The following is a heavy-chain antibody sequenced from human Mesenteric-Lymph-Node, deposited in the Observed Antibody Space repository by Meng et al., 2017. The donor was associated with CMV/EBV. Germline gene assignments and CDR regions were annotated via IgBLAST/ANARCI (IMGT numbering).Heavy chain of an antibody. CDR2: MNPNSGNT. Sequence: ASVKVSCKASGYTFTSYDINWVRQAAGQGLEWMGWMNPNSGNTSYAQKFQGRVTMTRNTSITTAYMELSSLRSDDTAVYYCARDAIDFWSGYGNYHYYGMDVWGQGTTVTVSS. CDR3: ARDAIDFWSGYGNYHYYGMDV. J-gene: IGHJ6*02. CDR1: GYTFTSYD. D-gene: IGHD3-3*01. V-gene: IGHV1-8*01.